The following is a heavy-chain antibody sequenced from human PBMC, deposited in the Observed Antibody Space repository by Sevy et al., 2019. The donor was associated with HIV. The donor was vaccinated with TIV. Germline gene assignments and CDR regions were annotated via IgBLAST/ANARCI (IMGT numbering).Heavy chain of an antibody. CDR3: ARGVTMVRGVIITLNWFDP. D-gene: IGHD3-10*01. CDR1: GGSISSGGHY. J-gene: IGHJ5*02. Sequence: SETLSLTCTVSGGSISSGGHYWSWVRQHPGKGLELIGYIYNSGTTYYNPSLKSRVTISGDTSKNQFSLKLSSVTAADTAVYYCARGVTMVRGVIITLNWFDPWGQGTLVTVSS. V-gene: IGHV4-31*03. CDR2: IYNSGTT.